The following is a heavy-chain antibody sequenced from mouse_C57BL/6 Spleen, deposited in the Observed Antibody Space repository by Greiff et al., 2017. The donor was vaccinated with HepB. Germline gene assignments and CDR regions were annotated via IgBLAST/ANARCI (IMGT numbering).Heavy chain of an antibody. Sequence: VQLQQSGAELVRPGASVKLSCTASGSNIKDDYMHWVKQRPEQGLEWIGWIDPENGDTEYASKFQGKATITADTSSNTAYLQLRSLTSEDTAVYYLLIATVVVSYYYAMDYWGQGTSVTVSS. J-gene: IGHJ4*01. CDR1: GSNIKDDY. V-gene: IGHV14-4*01. D-gene: IGHD1-1*01. CDR3: LIATVVVSYYYAMDY. CDR2: IDPENGDT.